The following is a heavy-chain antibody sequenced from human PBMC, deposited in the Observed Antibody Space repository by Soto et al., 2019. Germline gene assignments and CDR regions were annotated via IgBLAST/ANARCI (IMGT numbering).Heavy chain of an antibody. CDR3: ARDRRRTMVRGVIVAFDI. V-gene: IGHV4-34*01. J-gene: IGHJ3*02. Sequence: SETLSLTCAVYGGSFSGYYWSWIRQPPGKGLEWIGEINHSGSTNYNPSLKSRVTISVDTSKNQFSLKLSSVTAADTAVYYCARDRRRTMVRGVIVAFDIWGQGTMVTVSS. CDR1: GGSFSGYY. D-gene: IGHD3-10*01. CDR2: INHSGST.